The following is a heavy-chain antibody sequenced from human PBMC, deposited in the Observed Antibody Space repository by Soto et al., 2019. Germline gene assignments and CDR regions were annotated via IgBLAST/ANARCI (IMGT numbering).Heavy chain of an antibody. V-gene: IGHV1-3*01. CDR3: ARGSVVVVPAANYGMDV. CDR1: GYTFTSYA. CDR2: INAGNGNT. J-gene: IGHJ6*02. Sequence: ASVKVSCKASGYTFTSYAMHWVRQAPGQRFEWMGWINAGNGNTKYSQKFQGRVTITRDTSASTAYMELSSLRSEDTAVYYCARGSVVVVPAANYGMDVWGQGTTVTVSS. D-gene: IGHD2-2*01.